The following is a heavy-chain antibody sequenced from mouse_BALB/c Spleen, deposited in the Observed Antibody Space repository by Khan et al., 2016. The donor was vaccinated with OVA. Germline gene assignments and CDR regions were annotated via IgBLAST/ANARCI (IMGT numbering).Heavy chain of an antibody. V-gene: IGHV9-3-1*01. CDR1: GHTFTKYG. J-gene: IGHJ4*01. CDR3: ARPPYCSCVLDN. CDR2: INTYTGKP. Sequence: QIQLVQSGPELMTPGETVKISCKASGHTFTKYGMNWVKQAPGKGLKWMGWINTYTGKPTYADDFNGRFAFSLDTSARTAFLLINILKNEDTATYFCARPPYCSCVLDNWGQGTSVTVSS. D-gene: IGHD2-10*01.